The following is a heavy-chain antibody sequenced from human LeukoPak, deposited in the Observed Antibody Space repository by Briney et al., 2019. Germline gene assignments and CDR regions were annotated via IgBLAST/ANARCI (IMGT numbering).Heavy chain of an antibody. CDR1: GFTFSDYY. D-gene: IGHD3-10*01. CDR2: ISSSGSTI. Sequence: GGSLRLSCAASGFTFSDYYMSWIRQAPGKGLEWVSCISSSGSTIYYADSVKGRFTIYRDNAKNSLYLQMNSLRAEDTAVYYCAREVHYYGSGSYYIDYWGQGTLVTVSS. CDR3: AREVHYYGSGSYYIDY. J-gene: IGHJ4*02. V-gene: IGHV3-11*04.